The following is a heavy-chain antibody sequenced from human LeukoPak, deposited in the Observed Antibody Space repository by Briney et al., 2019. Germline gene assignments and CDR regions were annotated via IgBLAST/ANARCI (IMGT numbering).Heavy chain of an antibody. CDR3: ARDADNDFWSGHYTYQYGLDI. V-gene: IGHV3-21*01. CDR2: ISSSRSNR. Sequence: GGSLRLSCAASGFTFSWSSMNWVRQAQGKGLEWVSSISSSRSNRNYADSVKGPFIISRDKAKNSLYLQMNSLRAEDTAVYYCARDADNDFWSGHYTYQYGLDIWGQGTTVTVSS. CDR1: GFTFSWSS. J-gene: IGHJ6*02. D-gene: IGHD3-3*01.